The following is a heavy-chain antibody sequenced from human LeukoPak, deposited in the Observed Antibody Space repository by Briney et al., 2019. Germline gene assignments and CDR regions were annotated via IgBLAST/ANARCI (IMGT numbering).Heavy chain of an antibody. CDR2: VIPILGTP. V-gene: IGHV1-69*06. CDR3: ARGPGLDIVLVTWDY. J-gene: IGHJ4*02. Sequence: GASVKVSCKASGVTFSSSYAISWVRQAPGQGLEWMGGVIPILGTPSYAQEFQGRVTITADKSTNTAYMELSSLRSEDTAVYYCARGPGLDIVLVTWDYWGQGTLVTVSS. CDR1: GVTFSSSYA. D-gene: IGHD2-2*01.